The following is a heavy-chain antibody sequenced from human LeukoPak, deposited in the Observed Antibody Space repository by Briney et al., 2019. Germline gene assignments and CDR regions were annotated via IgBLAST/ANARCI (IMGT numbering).Heavy chain of an antibody. CDR1: GFTFSSYS. CDR2: ISIISSSI. V-gene: IGHV3-21*01. D-gene: IGHD2-15*01. J-gene: IGHJ4*02. CDR3: ARGNRRRIVVVVAGPETDY. Sequence: PGGSLRLSCAASGFTFSSYSMNWVRQAPGKGLEWGSSISIISSSIYYADSVKARFTIYRDKAKNSLYLQMTRLSAEDTAVYYCARGNRRRIVVVVAGPETDYWGQGTLVTVYS.